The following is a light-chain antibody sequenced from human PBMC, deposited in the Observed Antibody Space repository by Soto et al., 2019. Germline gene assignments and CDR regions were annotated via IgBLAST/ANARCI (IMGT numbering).Light chain of an antibody. Sequence: QSVLTQPASVSGSPGQSITISCTGTSSDVSIYNYVSWYQQHPGKAPKLMISEVSNRPSGVSNRFSGAKSGNTASLTISGLQVEDEADYYCCSYTSSTNYAFGAGTKVTVL. CDR3: CSYTSSTNYA. V-gene: IGLV2-14*01. J-gene: IGLJ1*01. CDR1: SSDVSIYNY. CDR2: EVS.